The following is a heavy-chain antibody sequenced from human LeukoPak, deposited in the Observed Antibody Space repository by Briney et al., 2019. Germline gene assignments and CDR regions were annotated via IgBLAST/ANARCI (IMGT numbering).Heavy chain of an antibody. D-gene: IGHD3-10*01. CDR2: VSGSGGST. Sequence: PGGSLRLSCAASGFTFSSYAMSWVRQAPGKGLEWVSAVSGSGGSTYYADSVKGRLTISRDNSKNTLYLQMNSLRAEDTAVYYCAKFASGSYYQGVDYWGQGTLVTVSS. CDR1: GFTFSSYA. CDR3: AKFASGSYYQGVDY. J-gene: IGHJ4*02. V-gene: IGHV3-23*01.